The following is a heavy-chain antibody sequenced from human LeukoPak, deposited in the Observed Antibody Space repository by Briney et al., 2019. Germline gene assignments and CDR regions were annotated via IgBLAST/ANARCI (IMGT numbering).Heavy chain of an antibody. CDR3: ARDLGYDFWSGYSRSGFDY. CDR2: MNPNSGNT. D-gene: IGHD3-3*01. V-gene: IGHV1-8*01. Sequence: ASVKVSCKASGYTFTSYDINWVRQATGQGLEWMGWMNPNSGNTGYAQKFQGRVTMTRDTSISTAYMELSRLRSDDTAVYYCARDLGYDFWSGYSRSGFDYWGQGTLVTVSS. CDR1: GYTFTSYD. J-gene: IGHJ4*02.